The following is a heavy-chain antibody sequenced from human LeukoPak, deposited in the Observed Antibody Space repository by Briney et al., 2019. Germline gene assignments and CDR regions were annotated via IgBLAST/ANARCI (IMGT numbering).Heavy chain of an antibody. CDR2: IYYSGST. D-gene: IGHD3-16*01. V-gene: IGHV4-59*01. Sequence: SETLSLTCTVSGGSIRSYYWNWIRQPPGKGLEWIANIYYSGSTNYNPSLKSRVTISVDTSKNQFSLKLSSVTAADTAVYYCARADDSDAFDIWGQGTMVTVSS. CDR3: ARADDSDAFDI. J-gene: IGHJ3*02. CDR1: GGSIRSYY.